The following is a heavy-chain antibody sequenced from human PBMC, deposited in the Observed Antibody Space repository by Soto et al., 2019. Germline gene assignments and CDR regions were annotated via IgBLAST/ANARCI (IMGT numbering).Heavy chain of an antibody. V-gene: IGHV3-33*01. CDR1: GFTFSSYG. CDR3: ARDKARGSFSYGMDV. Sequence: GGSLRLSCAASGFTFSSYGMHWVRQAPGKGLEWVAVIWYDGSNKYYADSVKGRFTISRDNSKNTLYLQMNSLRAEDTAVYYCARDKARGSFSYGMDVWGQGTTVTVSS. J-gene: IGHJ6*02. D-gene: IGHD1-26*01. CDR2: IWYDGSNK.